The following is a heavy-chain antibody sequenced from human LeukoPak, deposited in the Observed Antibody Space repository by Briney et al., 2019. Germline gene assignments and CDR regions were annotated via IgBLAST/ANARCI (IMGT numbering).Heavy chain of an antibody. CDR3: ARPDGDYYYGSGSYFHY. V-gene: IGHV3-48*03. CDR2: ISSSGTTI. J-gene: IGHJ4*02. CDR1: GFTFSSYE. Sequence: GGSLRLSCAASGFTFSSYEMNWVRQAPGKGLEWVSYISSSGTTIYYADSVKGRFTISRDNAKNSLYLQMNSLRAEDTAAYYCARPDGDYYYGSGSYFHYWGQGTLVTVSP. D-gene: IGHD3-10*01.